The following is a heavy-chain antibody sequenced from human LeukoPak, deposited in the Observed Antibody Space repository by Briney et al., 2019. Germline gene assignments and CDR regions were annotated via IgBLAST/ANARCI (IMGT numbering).Heavy chain of an antibody. D-gene: IGHD4-17*01. CDR2: IYYSGST. Sequence: SQTLSLTCTVSGGSISSGDYYWSWIRQPPGKGLEWIGYIYYSGSTNYNPSLKSRVTISVDTSKTQFSLKLSSVTAADTAVYYCARATVTTSIDYWGQGTLVTVSS. CDR3: ARATVTTSIDY. J-gene: IGHJ4*02. CDR1: GGSISSGDYY. V-gene: IGHV4-30-4*08.